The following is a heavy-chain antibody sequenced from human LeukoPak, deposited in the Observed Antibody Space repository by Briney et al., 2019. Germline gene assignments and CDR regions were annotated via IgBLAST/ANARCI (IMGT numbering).Heavy chain of an antibody. CDR1: GGSFSGYY. Sequence: SETLSLTCAVYGGSFSGYYWSWIRQPPGKGLEWIGSMYYSGSTYYNPSLKSRVTISVDTSKNQFSLKLSSVTAADTAVYYCATRGYYDSSGYYYFDYWGQGTLVTVSS. D-gene: IGHD3-22*01. V-gene: IGHV4-34*01. J-gene: IGHJ4*02. CDR2: MYYSGST. CDR3: ATRGYYDSSGYYYFDY.